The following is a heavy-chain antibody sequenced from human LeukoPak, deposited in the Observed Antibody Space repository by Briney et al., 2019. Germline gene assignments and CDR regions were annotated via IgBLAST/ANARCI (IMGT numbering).Heavy chain of an antibody. CDR2: ISGSGGST. D-gene: IGHD2-21*02. Sequence: QTGGSLRLSCAASGFTFSSYAMSWVRQAPGKGLEWVSAISGSGGSTYYADSVKGRFTISRDNSKNTLYLQMNNLRVEDTAVYYCARVMTAITNWFDPWGQGTLVTVSS. CDR3: ARVMTAITNWFDP. CDR1: GFTFSSYA. J-gene: IGHJ5*02. V-gene: IGHV3-23*01.